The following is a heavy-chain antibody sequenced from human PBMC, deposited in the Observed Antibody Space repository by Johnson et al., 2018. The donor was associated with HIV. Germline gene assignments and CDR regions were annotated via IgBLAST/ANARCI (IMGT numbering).Heavy chain of an antibody. V-gene: IGHV3-15*01. D-gene: IGHD3-22*01. J-gene: IGHJ3*02. CDR3: ARDLVDAVIVVCGAFDI. Sequence: VQLVESGGGLVKPGGSLRLSCAASGFTFSNAWMSWVRQAPGKGLEWVGRIKSKTDGGTTDYAAPVKGRFTISRDDSKNTLYLQMNSLKTEDTAVYYCARDLVDAVIVVCGAFDIWGQGTMVTVSS. CDR1: GFTFSNAW. CDR2: IKSKTDGGTT.